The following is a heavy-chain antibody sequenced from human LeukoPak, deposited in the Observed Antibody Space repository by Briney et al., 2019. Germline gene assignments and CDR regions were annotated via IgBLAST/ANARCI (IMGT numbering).Heavy chain of an antibody. CDR3: ARSSLPGSRSGYYHGNSYYMDV. CDR2: IYPGDSDT. CDR1: GYSFTSYW. Sequence: GESLKISCKGSGYSFTSYWIGWVRQMPGKGLEWMGIIYPGDSDTRYSPSFQGQVIISADKSISTAYLQWSSLKASDTAMYYCARSSLPGSRSGYYHGNSYYMDVWGKGTTVTVSS. J-gene: IGHJ6*03. V-gene: IGHV5-51*01. D-gene: IGHD3-3*01.